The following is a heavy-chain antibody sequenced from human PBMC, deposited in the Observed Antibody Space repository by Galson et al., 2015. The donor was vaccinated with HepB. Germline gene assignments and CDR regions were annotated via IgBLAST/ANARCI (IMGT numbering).Heavy chain of an antibody. CDR3: ARVNIAAAAAYYYYGMDV. CDR1: GFTFSSYA. Sequence: SLRLSCAASGFTFSSYAMHWVRQAPGKGLEWVAVISYDGSNNYYADSVKGRFTISRDNSKNTLYLQMNSLRAEDTAVYYCARVNIAAAAAYYYYGMDVWGQGTTVTVSS. CDR2: ISYDGSNN. V-gene: IGHV3-30-3*01. D-gene: IGHD6-13*01. J-gene: IGHJ6*02.